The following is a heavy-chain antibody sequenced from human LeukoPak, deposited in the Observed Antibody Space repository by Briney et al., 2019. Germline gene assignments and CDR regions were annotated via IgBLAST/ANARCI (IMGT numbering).Heavy chain of an antibody. CDR1: GFTFSSYR. CDR3: ARDDCSSTSCYYYGMDV. D-gene: IGHD2-2*01. V-gene: IGHV3-33*01. CDR2: IWYDGSNK. Sequence: GGSLRLSCASSGFTFSSYRMHWVRQAPGKGLEWVAVIWYDGSNKYYADSVKGRFTISRDNSKNTLYLQMNSLRAEDTAVYYCARDDCSSTSCYYYGMDVWGQGTTVTVSS. J-gene: IGHJ6*02.